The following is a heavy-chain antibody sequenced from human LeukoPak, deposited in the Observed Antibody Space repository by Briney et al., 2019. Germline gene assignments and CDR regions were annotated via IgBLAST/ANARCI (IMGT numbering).Heavy chain of an antibody. CDR3: AKQLGYCSDGSCYFPY. CDR2: IKNNGGTT. CDR1: GLTFSSYA. V-gene: IGHV3-23*01. Sequence: PGGSLRLSCAASGLTFSSYAMSWVRQAPGKGLEWVSSIKNNGGTTYYADSVQGRFTISRDNSKSTLCLQMNSLRAEDTAVYYCAKQLGYCSDGSCYFPYWGQGTLVTVSS. D-gene: IGHD2-15*01. J-gene: IGHJ4*02.